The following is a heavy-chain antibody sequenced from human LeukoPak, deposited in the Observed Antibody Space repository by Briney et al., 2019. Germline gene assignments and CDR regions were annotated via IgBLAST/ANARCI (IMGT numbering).Heavy chain of an antibody. V-gene: IGHV3-21*01. Sequence: GGSLRLSCAASGFTFSSYSMNWGRQAPGKGLEWVSFISSSSAHINYADSVKGRFTISRDNPRNSLYLQMNSLRAEDTAVYYCARDIGGSYTAIDYWGQGTLVTVSS. J-gene: IGHJ4*02. CDR1: GFTFSSYS. CDR2: ISSSSAHI. CDR3: ARDIGGSYTAIDY. D-gene: IGHD1-26*01.